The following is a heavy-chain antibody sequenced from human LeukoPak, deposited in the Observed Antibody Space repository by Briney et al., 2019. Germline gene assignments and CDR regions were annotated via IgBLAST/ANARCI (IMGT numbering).Heavy chain of an antibody. CDR2: ISSSSSYI. Sequence: GGSLRLSCAASGFTFSSYSMNWVRQAPGKGLEWVSSISSSSSYIYYTDSVKGRFTISRDNAKNSLYLQMDSLRAEDTAVYYCARDKPATGGTGSHFDSWGQGTLVAVSS. D-gene: IGHD1-1*01. V-gene: IGHV3-21*01. CDR1: GFTFSSYS. J-gene: IGHJ4*02. CDR3: ARDKPATGGTGSHFDS.